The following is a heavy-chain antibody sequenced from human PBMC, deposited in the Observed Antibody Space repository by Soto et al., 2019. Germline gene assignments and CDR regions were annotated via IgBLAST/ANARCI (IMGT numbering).Heavy chain of an antibody. CDR2: IYYSGST. CDR3: ARHIVVVPAAIGGYNWFDP. V-gene: IGHV4-39*01. J-gene: IGHJ5*02. D-gene: IGHD2-2*02. Sequence: PSETLSLPCTVSGGSISSSSYYWGWIRQPPGKGLEWIGSIYYSGSTYYNPSLKSRVTISVDTSKNQFSLKLSSVTAADTAVYYCARHIVVVPAAIGGYNWFDPWGQGTLVTVSS. CDR1: GGSISSSSYY.